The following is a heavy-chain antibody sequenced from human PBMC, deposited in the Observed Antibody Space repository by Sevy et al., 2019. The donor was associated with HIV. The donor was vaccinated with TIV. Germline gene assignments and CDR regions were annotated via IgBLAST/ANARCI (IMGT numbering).Heavy chain of an antibody. CDR3: ARAPTAPNGMDV. CDR1: GDSIDSNY. V-gene: IGHV4-59*01. Sequence: SETLSLTCTVSGDSIDSNYWNWIRQPPGKGLEWIGYFYYSWVTNYNPSLKSRVTISVDTSKNQFSLKLRSVTAADTAVYYCARAPTAPNGMDVWGQGTTVTVSS. J-gene: IGHJ6*02. CDR2: FYYSWVT. D-gene: IGHD1-1*01.